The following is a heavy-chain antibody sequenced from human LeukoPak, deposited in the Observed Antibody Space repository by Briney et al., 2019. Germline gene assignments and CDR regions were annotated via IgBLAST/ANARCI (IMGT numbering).Heavy chain of an antibody. CDR1: GGSISSSSYY. CDR2: IYYSGYT. J-gene: IGHJ3*02. D-gene: IGHD5-24*01. CDR3: ARVATAEGDAFDI. Sequence: PSETLSLTCTVSGGSISSSSYYWGWIRQPPGKGLEWIGSIYYSGYTYYNPSLKSRVTISVDTSKNQFSLKLSSATAADTAVYYCARVATAEGDAFDIWGQGTMVTVSS. V-gene: IGHV4-39*07.